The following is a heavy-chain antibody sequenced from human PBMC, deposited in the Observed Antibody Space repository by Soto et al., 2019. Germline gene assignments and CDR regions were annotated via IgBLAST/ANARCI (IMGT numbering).Heavy chain of an antibody. Sequence: QVQLVESGGGVVQPGRSLRLSCAASGFTFSSYGMHWVRQAPGKGLEWVALVWYDGGNKYYADSVKGRFTISRDNSKNTLYLKMNSPRDEDTAVYYCVRAAGYSGNDYVYYYGMDVWGQGTTVTVSS. CDR3: VRAAGYSGNDYVYYYGMDV. J-gene: IGHJ6*02. CDR1: GFTFSSYG. D-gene: IGHD5-12*01. V-gene: IGHV3-33*01. CDR2: VWYDGGNK.